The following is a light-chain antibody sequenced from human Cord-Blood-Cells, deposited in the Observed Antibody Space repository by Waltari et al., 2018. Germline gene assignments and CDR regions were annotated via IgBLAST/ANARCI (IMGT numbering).Light chain of an antibody. CDR1: QRVSSN. J-gene: IGKJ2*01. Sequence: EIVMTQSPATLSVSPGERATLSCRASQRVSSNLAWYQQKPGQAPRLLIYGASTRATGIPARFSGSGSGTEFTLTISSLQSEDFAVYYCQQYNNWPYTFSQGTKLEIK. CDR2: GAS. V-gene: IGKV3-15*01. CDR3: QQYNNWPYT.